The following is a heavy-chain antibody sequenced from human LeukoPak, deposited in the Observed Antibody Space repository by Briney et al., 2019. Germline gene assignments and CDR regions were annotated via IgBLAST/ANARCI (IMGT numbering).Heavy chain of an antibody. CDR3: ARKGAVATLKNAFDI. CDR2: IYYSGST. J-gene: IGHJ3*02. V-gene: IGHV4-39*07. D-gene: IGHD6-19*01. CDR1: GGSISSSSYY. Sequence: SETLSLTCTVSGGSISSSSYYWGWIRQPPGKGLEWIGSIYYSGSTYYNPSLKSRVTISVDTSKNQFSLKLSSVTAADTAVYYCARKGAVATLKNAFDIWGQGTMVTVSS.